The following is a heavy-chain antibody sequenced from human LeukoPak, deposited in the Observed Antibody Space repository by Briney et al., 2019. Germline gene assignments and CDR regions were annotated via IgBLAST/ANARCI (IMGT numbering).Heavy chain of an antibody. D-gene: IGHD3-22*01. CDR3: AGLYYYDSSGYYTLDY. CDR1: GYTFTGYY. Sequence: ASVKVSCKASGYTFTGYYMHWVRQAPGQGLEWMGGIIPIFGTANYAQKFQGRVTITADESTSTAYMELSSLRSEDTAVYYCAGLYYYDSSGYYTLDYWGQGTLVTVSS. V-gene: IGHV1-69*13. CDR2: IIPIFGTA. J-gene: IGHJ4*02.